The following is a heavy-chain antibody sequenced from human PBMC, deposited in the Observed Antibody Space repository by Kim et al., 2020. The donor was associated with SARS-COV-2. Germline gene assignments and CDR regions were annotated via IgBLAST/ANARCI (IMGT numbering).Heavy chain of an antibody. CDR3: AKESITIFGNVAFDI. D-gene: IGHD3-3*01. CDR1: GCSISSGGYS. CDR2: IYHSGST. V-gene: IGHV4-30-2*01. J-gene: IGHJ3*02. Sequence: SETLSLTCAVSGCSISSGGYSWSWIRQPPGKGLDWIGYIYHSGSTYYNPSLKSRVTISVDRSKNQFSPKLSSVTAAATAVYSCAKESITIFGNVAFDI.